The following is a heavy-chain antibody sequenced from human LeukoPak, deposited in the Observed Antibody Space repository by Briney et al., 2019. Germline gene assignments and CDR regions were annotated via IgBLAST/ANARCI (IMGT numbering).Heavy chain of an antibody. Sequence: SETLSLTCTVSGGSVSNSLYYWSWIRQPPGKGLEWIGEINHSGSTYYNPSLKSRVTISVDTSKNQFSLKLTSVTAADTAVYYCARGGVVVAATIDYWGQGTLVTVSS. J-gene: IGHJ4*02. CDR3: ARGGVVVAATIDY. CDR2: INHSGST. CDR1: GGSVSNSLYY. D-gene: IGHD2-15*01. V-gene: IGHV4-39*07.